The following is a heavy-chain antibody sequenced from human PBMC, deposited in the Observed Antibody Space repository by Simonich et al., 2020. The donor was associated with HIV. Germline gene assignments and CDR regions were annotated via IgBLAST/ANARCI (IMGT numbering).Heavy chain of an antibody. CDR3: ATDLTSRDYYGSGSYLDY. CDR1: GYTLTELS. Sequence: QVQLVQSGSEVKKPGASVKVSCKVSGYTLTELSMHWVRQAPGKGLEWMGGVDPEDGETIYAQKFQCRVTMTEDTSTDTAYMELSSLRSEDTAVYYCATDLTSRDYYGSGSYLDYWGQGTLVTVSS. J-gene: IGHJ4*02. D-gene: IGHD3-10*01. V-gene: IGHV1-24*01. CDR2: VDPEDGET.